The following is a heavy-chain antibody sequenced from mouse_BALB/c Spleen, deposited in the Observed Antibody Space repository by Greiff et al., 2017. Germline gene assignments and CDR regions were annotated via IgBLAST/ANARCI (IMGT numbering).Heavy chain of an antibody. V-gene: IGHV1-77*01. J-gene: IGHJ2*01. CDR1: GYTFTDSY. CDR3: ARERERNYFDY. CDR2: IYPGSGNT. Sequence: VQLQQSGAELARPGASVKLSCKASGYTFTDSYINWVKQRTGQGLEWIGEIYPGSGNTYYNEKFKGKATLTADKSSSTAYMQLSSLTSEDSAVYFCARERERNYFDYWGQGTTLTVSS.